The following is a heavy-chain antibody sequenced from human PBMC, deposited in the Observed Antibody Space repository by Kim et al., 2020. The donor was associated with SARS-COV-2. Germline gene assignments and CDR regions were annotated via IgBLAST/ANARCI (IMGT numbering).Heavy chain of an antibody. J-gene: IGHJ6*02. CDR3: ARDQEITMVRQWDYYYYYGMDV. D-gene: IGHD3-10*01. CDR2: IIPIFGTA. V-gene: IGHV1-69*13. CDR1: GGTFSSYA. Sequence: SVKVSCKASGGTFSSYAISWVRQAPGQGLEWMGGIIPIFGTANYAQKFQGRVTITADESTSTAYMELSSLRSEDTAVYYCARDQEITMVRQWDYYYYYGMDVWGQGTTVTVSS.